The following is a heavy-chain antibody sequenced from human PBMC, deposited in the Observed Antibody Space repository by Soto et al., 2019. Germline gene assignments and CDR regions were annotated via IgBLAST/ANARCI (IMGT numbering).Heavy chain of an antibody. V-gene: IGHV4-59*01. CDR2: IYYSGST. Sequence: PSETLCLTCTVSGGSISSYYWSWIRQPPGKGLEWIGYIYYSGSTNYNPSLKSRVTISVDTSKNQFSLKLSSVTAADTAVYYCARSRRYGDLIDYWGHGPLVTVS. J-gene: IGHJ4*01. CDR3: ARSRRYGDLIDY. D-gene: IGHD4-17*01. CDR1: GGSISSYY.